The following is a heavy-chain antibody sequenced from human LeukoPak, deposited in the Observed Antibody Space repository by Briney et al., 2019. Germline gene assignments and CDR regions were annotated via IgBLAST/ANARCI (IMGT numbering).Heavy chain of an antibody. V-gene: IGHV4-59*01. J-gene: IGHJ5*02. CDR1: GGSISSYY. CDR2: IYYSGST. Sequence: SETLSLTRTVSGGSISSYYWSWIRQPPGKGLEWIGYIYYSGSTNYNPSLKSRVTISVDTSKNQFSLKLSSVTAADTAVYYCARDLGFCGGDCYSHNWFGPWGQGTLVTVSS. CDR3: ARDLGFCGGDCYSHNWFGP. D-gene: IGHD2-21*02.